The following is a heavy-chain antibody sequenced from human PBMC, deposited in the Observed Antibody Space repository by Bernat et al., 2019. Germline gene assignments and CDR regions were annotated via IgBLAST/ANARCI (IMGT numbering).Heavy chain of an antibody. D-gene: IGHD6-19*01. Sequence: QLQLQESGPGLVKPSETLSLTCTVSGGSISSSSYYWGWIRQPPGNGLEWIGSIYYSGSTYYNPSLKSRVTISVDTSKNQFSLKLSSVTAADTAVCYCARQKYSSGWDPIYYFDYWGQGTLVTVSS. V-gene: IGHV4-39*01. J-gene: IGHJ4*02. CDR1: GGSISSSSYY. CDR2: IYYSGST. CDR3: ARQKYSSGWDPIYYFDY.